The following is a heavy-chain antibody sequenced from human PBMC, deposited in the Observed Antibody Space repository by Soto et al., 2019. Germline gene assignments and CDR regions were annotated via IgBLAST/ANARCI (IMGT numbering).Heavy chain of an antibody. Sequence: ASVKVSCKASGYTFTSYDINWVRQATGQGLEWMGWMNPNSGNTGYAQKFQGRVTMTRNTSISTAYMELSSLRSEDTAVYYCASSGTRRDYYYDYGMDVWGQGTTVTVSS. CDR3: ASSGTRRDYYYDYGMDV. V-gene: IGHV1-8*01. CDR2: MNPNSGNT. D-gene: IGHD1-26*01. J-gene: IGHJ6*02. CDR1: GYTFTSYD.